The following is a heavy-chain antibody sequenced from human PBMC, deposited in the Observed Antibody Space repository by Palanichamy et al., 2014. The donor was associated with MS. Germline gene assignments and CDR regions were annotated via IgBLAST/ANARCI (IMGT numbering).Heavy chain of an antibody. D-gene: IGHD6-19*01. V-gene: IGHV3-33*08. CDR2: IRFDGSIK. Sequence: QVQLVESGGGVVQPGRSLRLSCVASGFALSSYAIHWVRQAPGKGLEGVSFIRFDGSIKYRADSVKGRFTTSRDDSENTVYLQMNSLRADDTAVYFCARDFSGSIDHWGQGTRVTVSS. CDR1: GFALSSYA. J-gene: IGHJ5*02. CDR3: ARDFSGSIDH.